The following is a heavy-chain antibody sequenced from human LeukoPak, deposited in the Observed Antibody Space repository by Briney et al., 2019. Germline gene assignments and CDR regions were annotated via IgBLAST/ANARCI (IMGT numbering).Heavy chain of an antibody. D-gene: IGHD1-1*01. CDR3: ARAQLNLLVDFGMDV. J-gene: IGHJ6*02. V-gene: IGHV4-59*01. CDR2: IHFSGST. CDR1: GGSISSYY. Sequence: PSETLSLTCSVSGGSISSYYWGWIRQPPGRGLDYIGFIHFSGSTNYNPSLEGRVTISADTSKNQFSLKLTSVTAADTAVYYCARAQLNLLVDFGMDVWGQGTTVTVSS.